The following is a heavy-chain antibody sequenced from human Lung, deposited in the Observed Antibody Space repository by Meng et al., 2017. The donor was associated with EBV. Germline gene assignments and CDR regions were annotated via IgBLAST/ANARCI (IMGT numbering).Heavy chain of an antibody. D-gene: IGHD3-22*01. CDR3: AREVPMIVMNWLDP. CDR1: GGSISSSSHY. Sequence: RLQVQESGPGLVKPSETLSLPCTVSGGSISSSSHYWDWIRQSPGKGLQWIGSIHYSGRTSYNPSLKSQVTISVDTSKNQFSLKLSSVVAADTAVYYCAREVPMIVMNWLDPWGQGTLVTVSS. CDR2: IHYSGRT. J-gene: IGHJ5*02. V-gene: IGHV4-39*06.